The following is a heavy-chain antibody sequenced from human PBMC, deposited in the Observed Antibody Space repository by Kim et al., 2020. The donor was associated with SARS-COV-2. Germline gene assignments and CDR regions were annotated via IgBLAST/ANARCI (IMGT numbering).Heavy chain of an antibody. D-gene: IGHD2-15*01. V-gene: IGHV1-18*04. CDR1: GYTFTSYG. CDR3: ARAEHRLGYCSGGSCYSGDY. CDR2: ISAYNGNT. Sequence: ASVKVSCKASGYTFTSYGISWVRQAPGQGLEWMGWISAYNGNTNYAQKLQGRVTMTTDTSTSTAYMELRSLRSDDTAVYYCARAEHRLGYCSGGSCYSGDYWGQGTLVTVSS. J-gene: IGHJ4*02.